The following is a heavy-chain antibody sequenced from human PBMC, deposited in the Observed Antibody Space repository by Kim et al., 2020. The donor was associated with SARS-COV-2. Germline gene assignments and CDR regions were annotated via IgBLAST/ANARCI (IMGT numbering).Heavy chain of an antibody. CDR2: MNPNSGNT. J-gene: IGHJ6*03. Sequence: ASVKVSCKASGYTFTSYDINWVRQATGQGLEWMGWMNPNSGNTGYAQKFQGRVTMTRNTSISTAYMELSSLRSEDTAVYYCARGRRYQLLGLVHYMDVWGKGTTVTVSS. CDR3: ARGRRYQLLGLVHYMDV. CDR1: GYTFTSYD. D-gene: IGHD2-2*01. V-gene: IGHV1-8*01.